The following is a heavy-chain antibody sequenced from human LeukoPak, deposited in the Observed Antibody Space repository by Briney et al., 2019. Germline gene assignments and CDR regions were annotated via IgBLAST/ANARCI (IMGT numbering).Heavy chain of an antibody. V-gene: IGHV3-23*01. D-gene: IGHD4-17*01. CDR2: ISGGGGST. CDR1: GFTFTSYS. CDR3: ARSGDYDGTNWFDP. Sequence: GGSLRLSCAASGFTFTSYSMNWVRQAPGKGLEWVSTISGGGGSTYYADSVKGRFTISRDNSKNTLYLQVNSLRAEDTAVYYCARSGDYDGTNWFDPWGQGTLVTVSS. J-gene: IGHJ5*02.